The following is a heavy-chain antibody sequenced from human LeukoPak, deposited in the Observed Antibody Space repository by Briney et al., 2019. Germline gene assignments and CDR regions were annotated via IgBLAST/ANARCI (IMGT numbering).Heavy chain of an antibody. V-gene: IGHV4-34*01. D-gene: IGHD2-2*01. Sequence: PSETLSLTCAVYGGSFSGYYWSWIRQPPGKGLEWIGEINHSGSTNYNPSLKSRVTISVDTSKNQFSLKLSSVTAADTAVDYCARGWGVPAERWFDPWGQGTLVTVSS. J-gene: IGHJ5*02. CDR2: INHSGST. CDR3: ARGWGVPAERWFDP. CDR1: GGSFSGYY.